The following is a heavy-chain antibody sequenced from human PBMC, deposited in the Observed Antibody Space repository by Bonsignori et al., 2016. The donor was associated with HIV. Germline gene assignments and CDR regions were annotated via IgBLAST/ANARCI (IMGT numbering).Heavy chain of an antibody. D-gene: IGHD1-26*01. CDR3: ARDSTSIVGAIPI. CDR1: RFTFSSYS. J-gene: IGHJ3*02. CDR2: ISSSSSYI. V-gene: IGHV3-21*01. Sequence: GESLKISCAASRFTFSSYSMNWVRQAPGKGLEWVSSISSSSSYIYYADSVKGRFTISRDNAKNSLYLQMNSLRAEDTAVYYCARDSTSIVGAIPIWGQGTMVTVSS.